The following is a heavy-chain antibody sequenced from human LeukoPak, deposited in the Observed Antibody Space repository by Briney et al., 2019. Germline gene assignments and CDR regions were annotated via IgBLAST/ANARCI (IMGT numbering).Heavy chain of an antibody. D-gene: IGHD3-22*01. Sequence: GGSLRLSCAASGFTFSSYSMNLVRQAPGKGLEWVSSISSSSSYIYYADSVKGRFTISRDNAKNSLYLQMNSLRAEDTAVYYCARDPDRGGYSMFDYWGQGTLVTVSS. CDR2: ISSSSSYI. V-gene: IGHV3-21*01. CDR1: GFTFSSYS. CDR3: ARDPDRGGYSMFDY. J-gene: IGHJ4*02.